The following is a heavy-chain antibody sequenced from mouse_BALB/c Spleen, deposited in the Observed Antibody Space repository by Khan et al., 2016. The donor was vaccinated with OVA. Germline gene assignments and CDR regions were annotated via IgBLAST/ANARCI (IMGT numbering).Heavy chain of an antibody. D-gene: IGHD2-14*01. CDR1: GYTFTTYT. CDR3: ASEGAYYRSDGWFSY. V-gene: IGHV1-4*01. Sequence: QVQLQQSGAELARPGASVKMSCKASGYTFTTYTMHWVKQRPGQGLEWIGYINPSNGYTNYNQKFKDKSTLTADKSSRTAYMQLISLTSDYSAVYYCASEGAYYRSDGWFSYWGQGTLVTVSA. J-gene: IGHJ3*01. CDR2: INPSNGYT.